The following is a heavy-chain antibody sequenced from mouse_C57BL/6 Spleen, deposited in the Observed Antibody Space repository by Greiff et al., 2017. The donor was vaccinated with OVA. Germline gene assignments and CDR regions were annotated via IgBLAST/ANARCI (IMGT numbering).Heavy chain of an antibody. V-gene: IGHV1-55*01. J-gene: IGHJ1*03. CDR2: IYPGSGST. CDR3: AREDGNLLDRYFEV. Sequence: VQLQQPGAELVKPGASVKLSCTASGYTFTSYWITWVKQRPGQGLEWIGDIYPGSGSTNYNETFKSKAPLTADTSSSTASMQLSRLTSEDSAVYHCAREDGNLLDRYFEVWGTETTGTVSS. CDR1: GYTFTSYW. D-gene: IGHD2-1*01.